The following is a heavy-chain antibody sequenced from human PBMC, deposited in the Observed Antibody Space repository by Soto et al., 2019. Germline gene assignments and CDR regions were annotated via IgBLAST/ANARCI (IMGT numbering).Heavy chain of an antibody. J-gene: IGHJ4*02. D-gene: IGHD6-13*01. CDR2: IRSRSNGYAT. CDR1: GFTLSGSV. V-gene: IGHV3-73*01. CDR3: AKHSSTFVD. Sequence: GGSLRLSCAASGFTLSGSVIYWVRQPSGKGLEWVGRIRSRSNGYATAYAASVRGRFTISRDDSKNTVYLEMNSLRGNDTAVYYCAKHSSTFVDWGQGTLVTVSS.